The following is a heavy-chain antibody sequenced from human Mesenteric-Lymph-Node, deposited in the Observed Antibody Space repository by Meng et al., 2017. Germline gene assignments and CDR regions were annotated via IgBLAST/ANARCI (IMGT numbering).Heavy chain of an antibody. Sequence: GESLKISCEASGFTFSSYEMNWVRQAPGKGLEWVSYISSSGNTIYYIDSVKGRFTISRDNAKNSLHLQMNSLTAEDTAVYYCARTYSGESWVKFDPWGQGTLVTVSS. J-gene: IGHJ5*02. CDR1: GFTFSSYE. CDR2: ISSSGNTI. V-gene: IGHV3-48*03. D-gene: IGHD3-10*01. CDR3: ARTYSGESWVKFDP.